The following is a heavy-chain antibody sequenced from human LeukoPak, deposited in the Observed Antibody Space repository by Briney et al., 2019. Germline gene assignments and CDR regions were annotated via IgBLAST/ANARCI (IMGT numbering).Heavy chain of an antibody. V-gene: IGHV3-66*01. CDR3: ATSWGRLDY. J-gene: IGHJ4*01. D-gene: IGHD7-27*01. CDR2: LYSGGWT. CDR1: GFILSDSY. Sequence: GGSLRLSCTASGFILSDSYMNWVRQAPGKGLEWVSVLYSGGWTNYADSVKGRLTISRDNSKNSLYLQMNSLRDEDTAVYYCATSWGRLDYWGHGTLVTVSS.